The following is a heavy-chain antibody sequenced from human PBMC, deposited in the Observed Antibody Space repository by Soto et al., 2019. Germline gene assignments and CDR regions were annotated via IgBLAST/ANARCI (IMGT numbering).Heavy chain of an antibody. CDR2: ISYDGSYK. D-gene: IGHD4-4*01. J-gene: IGHJ6*02. CDR3: ARGGAVTFYYYYGMDV. V-gene: IGHV3-30-3*01. CDR1: GFTFSSYA. Sequence: QVQLVESGGGVVQPGRSLRLSCAASGFTFSSYAMHWVRQAPGKGLEWVAVISYDGSYKYYADSVKGRFTISRDNSKNTLYLQMNSLRAEDTAVYYCARGGAVTFYYYYGMDVWGQGTTVTVSS.